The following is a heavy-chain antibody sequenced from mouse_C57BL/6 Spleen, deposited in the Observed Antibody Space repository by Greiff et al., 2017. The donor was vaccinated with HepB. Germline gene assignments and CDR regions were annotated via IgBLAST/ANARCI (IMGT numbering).Heavy chain of an antibody. Sequence: VQRVESGPGLVAPSQSLSITCTVSGFSLTSYAISWVRQPPGKGLEWLGVIWTGGGTNYNSALKSRLSISKDNSKSQVFLKMNSLQTDDTARYYCARTNYYGSNWYFDVWGTGTTVTVSS. J-gene: IGHJ1*03. D-gene: IGHD1-1*01. CDR1: GFSLTSYA. CDR3: ARTNYYGSNWYFDV. V-gene: IGHV2-9-1*01. CDR2: IWTGGGT.